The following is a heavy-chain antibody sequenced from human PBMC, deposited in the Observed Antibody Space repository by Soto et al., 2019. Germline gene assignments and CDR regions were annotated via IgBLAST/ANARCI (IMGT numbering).Heavy chain of an antibody. D-gene: IGHD3-9*01. CDR3: AASYYAILTGHFAFDI. Sequence: PPETLSLTCTVSGGSISGDFWSWIRQPPGTGLEWIGYISISGNTDYSPSLKSRATISADTSRNQFSLKLRSVNTAYTAVYFCAASYYAILTGHFAFDIWGHGTMVT. J-gene: IGHJ3*02. V-gene: IGHV4-59*01. CDR1: GGSISGDF. CDR2: ISISGNT.